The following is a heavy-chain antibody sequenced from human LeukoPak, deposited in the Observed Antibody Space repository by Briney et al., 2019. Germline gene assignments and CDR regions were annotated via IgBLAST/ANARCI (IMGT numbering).Heavy chain of an antibody. CDR3: ARDAIVVVPAAKGYYYYGMDV. Sequence: GGSLRLSCAASGFTFTSYSMNWVRQAPGKGLEWVSTISGGGGSTYYADSVKGRFTISRDNSKNTLYLQMNSLRAEDTAVYYCARDAIVVVPAAKGYYYYGMDVWGQGTTVTISS. D-gene: IGHD2-2*01. CDR1: GFTFTSYS. CDR2: ISGGGGST. V-gene: IGHV3-23*01. J-gene: IGHJ6*02.